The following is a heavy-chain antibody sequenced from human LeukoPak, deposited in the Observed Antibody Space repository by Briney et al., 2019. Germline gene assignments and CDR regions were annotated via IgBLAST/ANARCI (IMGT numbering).Heavy chain of an antibody. CDR1: GYSFTSSW. CDR2: IYPGDSDT. Sequence: GESLKISCKDSGYSFTSSWIAWVRQMPGKGLEWMGIIYPGDSDTRYSPSFQGQVTISADKSISTAYLQWRSLKASDTAMYYCARQRDSSGYLGHAFNIWGQGPMVTVSS. V-gene: IGHV5-51*01. CDR3: ARQRDSSGYLGHAFNI. D-gene: IGHD3-22*01. J-gene: IGHJ3*02.